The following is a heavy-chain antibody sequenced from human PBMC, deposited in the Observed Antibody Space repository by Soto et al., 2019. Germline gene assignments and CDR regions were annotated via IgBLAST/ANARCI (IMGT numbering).Heavy chain of an antibody. J-gene: IGHJ4*02. D-gene: IGHD3-16*02. CDR2: IYYSGST. V-gene: IGHV4-59*01. CDR1: GGSISSYY. CDR3: ARAIPGSYRYRYYFDY. Sequence: SETLSLTCTVSGGSISSYYWSWIRQPPGKGLEWIGYIYYSGSTDYNPSLKSRVTISVDTSKNQFSLKLSSVTAADTAVYYCARAIPGSYRYRYYFDYWGQGTLVTVSS.